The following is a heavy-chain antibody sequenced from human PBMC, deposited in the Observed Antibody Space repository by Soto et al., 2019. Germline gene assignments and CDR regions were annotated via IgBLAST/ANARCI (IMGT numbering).Heavy chain of an antibody. CDR2: IYYTGST. Sequence: SETLSLTCTVSGDSISNYYWSWIRQPPGKGLEWIGYIYYTGSTNYNPSLKSRVTISVDTSKNQFSLKLSSVTAADTAVYYCAGRWCVRDYYYYGMDVWGQGTTVTVSS. CDR3: AGRWCVRDYYYYGMDV. D-gene: IGHD2-8*01. J-gene: IGHJ6*02. CDR1: GDSISNYY. V-gene: IGHV4-59*01.